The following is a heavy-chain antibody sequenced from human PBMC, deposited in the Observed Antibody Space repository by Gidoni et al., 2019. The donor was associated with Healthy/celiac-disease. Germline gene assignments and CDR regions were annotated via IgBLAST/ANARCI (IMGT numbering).Heavy chain of an antibody. CDR1: GFTFSSYS. D-gene: IGHD1-26*01. CDR3: ARVGPYSGSYYVDY. V-gene: IGHV3-21*01. CDR2: ISSSSSYI. Sequence: ASGFTFSSYSMNWVRQAPGKWLEWVSSISSSSSYIYYADSVKGRFTISRDNAKNSLYLQMNSLRAEDTAVYYCARVGPYSGSYYVDYWGQGTLVTVSS. J-gene: IGHJ4*02.